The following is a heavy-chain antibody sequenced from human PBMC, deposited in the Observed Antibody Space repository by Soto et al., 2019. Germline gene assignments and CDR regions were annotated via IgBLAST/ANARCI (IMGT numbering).Heavy chain of an antibody. V-gene: IGHV3-23*01. Sequence: EVQLLESGGGLVQPGGSLRLSCAASGFTFSRYAMNWVRQTPGKGLEWVSAISGSGDSTFYADSVKGRFTISRDNSKNTLYLQMNSLRAEDTAVYYCAKSVVVVVVAAKVFDSFDYWGQGTLVTVSS. J-gene: IGHJ4*02. CDR2: ISGSGDST. D-gene: IGHD2-15*01. CDR3: AKSVVVVVVAAKVFDSFDY. CDR1: GFTFSRYA.